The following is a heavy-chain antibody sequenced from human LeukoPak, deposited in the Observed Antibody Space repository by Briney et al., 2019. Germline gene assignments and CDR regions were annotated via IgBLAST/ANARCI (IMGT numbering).Heavy chain of an antibody. D-gene: IGHD2-21*01. CDR1: GFTFSSYG. Sequence: GRSLRLSCAASGFTFSSYGMHWVRQAPGKGLEWVAVIPYDGSNKYYADSVKGRFTISRDNSKNTLYLQMNSLRAEDTAVYYCAKDYSDYWGQGTLVTVSS. CDR2: IPYDGSNK. J-gene: IGHJ4*02. CDR3: AKDYSDY. V-gene: IGHV3-30*18.